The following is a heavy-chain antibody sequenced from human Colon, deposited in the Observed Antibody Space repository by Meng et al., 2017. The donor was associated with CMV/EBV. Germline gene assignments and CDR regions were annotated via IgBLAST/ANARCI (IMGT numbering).Heavy chain of an antibody. D-gene: IGHD3-16*02. V-gene: IGHV4-34*01. J-gene: IGHJ4*02. CDR2: INHSGST. CDR3: ARGPWGSYRNSPGRYDY. Sequence: SETLSLTCAVYGGSFSGYYWSWIRQPPGKGLEWIGEINHSGSTNYNPSLKSRVTISIDTSTNQFSLKLSSVTAADTAVYYCARGPWGSYRNSPGRYDYWGQGTLVTVSS. CDR1: GGSFSGYY.